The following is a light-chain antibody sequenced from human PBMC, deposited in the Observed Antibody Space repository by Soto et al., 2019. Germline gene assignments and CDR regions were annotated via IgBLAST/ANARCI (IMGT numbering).Light chain of an antibody. CDR3: QQYGRSPPT. J-gene: IGKJ1*01. Sequence: EIVLTQSPGTLSLSPGERATLSCRARQSVSSTYLAWYQRKPGQAPRLLIYGASTRATGIPDRFSGSGSGTDFTLTISRLEPEDFAVYHCQQYGRSPPTFGQGTKVDIK. CDR2: GAS. CDR1: QSVSSTY. V-gene: IGKV3-20*01.